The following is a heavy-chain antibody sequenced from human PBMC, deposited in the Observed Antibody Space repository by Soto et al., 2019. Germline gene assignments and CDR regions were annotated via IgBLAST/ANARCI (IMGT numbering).Heavy chain of an antibody. Sequence: QVQLVQSGAEVKKPGSSVKVSCKASGGTFSSYAISWVRQAPGQGLEWMGGIIPIFGTANYAPKFQGRVTFTADESTSTAYMELSSLRSEDTAVYYCARVSYDYVWGSYRYRLGDYWGQGTLVTVSS. CDR1: GGTFSSYA. J-gene: IGHJ4*02. CDR3: ARVSYDYVWGSYRYRLGDY. CDR2: IIPIFGTA. V-gene: IGHV1-69*01. D-gene: IGHD3-16*02.